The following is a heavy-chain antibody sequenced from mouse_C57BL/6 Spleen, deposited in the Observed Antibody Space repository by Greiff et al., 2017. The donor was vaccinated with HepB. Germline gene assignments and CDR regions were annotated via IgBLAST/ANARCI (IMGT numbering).Heavy chain of an antibody. D-gene: IGHD1-1*01. J-gene: IGHJ2*01. CDR3: ERIKTATLDN. Sequence: EVQLQQSGPELVKPGASVKISCKASGYTFTDYYMNWVKQSHGKSLEWIGDINPNNGGTSYNQKFKGKATLTVDKSSSTAYMELRSLTSEDSAVYDCERIKTATLDNWGQGTTLTVSS. CDR1: GYTFTDYY. CDR2: INPNNGGT. V-gene: IGHV1-26*01.